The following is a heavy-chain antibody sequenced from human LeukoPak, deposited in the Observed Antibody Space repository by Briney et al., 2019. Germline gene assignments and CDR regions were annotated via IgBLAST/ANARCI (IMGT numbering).Heavy chain of an antibody. CDR3: ASAADYYYYGMDV. V-gene: IGHV3-23*01. J-gene: IGHJ6*04. Sequence: GGSLRLCCAASGFTFSSYAMSWVRQAAGKGLEWVSAISGSGGSTYYADPVKGRFTISRDNSKNTLYLQMNSLRAEDTAVYYCASAADYYYYGMDVRGKGTTVTVSS. CDR2: ISGSGGST. D-gene: IGHD6-13*01. CDR1: GFTFSSYA.